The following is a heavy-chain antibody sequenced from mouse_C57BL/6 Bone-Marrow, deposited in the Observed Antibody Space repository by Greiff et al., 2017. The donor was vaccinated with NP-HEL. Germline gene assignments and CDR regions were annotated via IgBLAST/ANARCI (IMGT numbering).Heavy chain of an antibody. Sequence: QVQLQQSDAELVKPGASVKISCKVSGYTFTDHTIHWMKQRPEQGLEWIGYIYPRDGSTKYNEKFKGKDTLTADKSSSTAYMQLNSLTSEDSAVYFCAREGVYYGSRFYAMDYWGQGTSVTVSS. J-gene: IGHJ4*01. D-gene: IGHD1-1*01. CDR1: GYTFTDHT. CDR3: AREGVYYGSRFYAMDY. V-gene: IGHV1-78*01. CDR2: IYPRDGST.